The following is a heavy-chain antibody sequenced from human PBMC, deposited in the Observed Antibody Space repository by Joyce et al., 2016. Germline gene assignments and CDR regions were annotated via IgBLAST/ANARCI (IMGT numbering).Heavy chain of an antibody. J-gene: IGHJ2*01. CDR3: ARGPPSSGSYYTYWYFDL. V-gene: IGHV4-59*01. D-gene: IGHD1-26*01. CDR1: GGSISSSY. CDR2: TYYTGRT. Sequence: QVQLQESGPGLVKPSETLSLTCTVSGGSISSSYWSWIRQPQGKGLEWIGYTYYTGRTNFNPSLKSRVTISVDTSKNQFSLNLTSVTAADTAVYYCARGPPSSGSYYTYWYFDLWGRGTLVTVSS.